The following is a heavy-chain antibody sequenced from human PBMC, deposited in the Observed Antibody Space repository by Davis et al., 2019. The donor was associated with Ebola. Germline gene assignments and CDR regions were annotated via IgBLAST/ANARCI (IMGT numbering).Heavy chain of an antibody. V-gene: IGHV3-21*01. CDR1: GFTFSSYS. CDR2: ISSSSSYI. CDR3: ARAEQQLVMSPGGVDY. Sequence: GESLKISCAASGFTFSSYSMNWVRQAPGKGLEWVSSISSSSSYIYYADSVKGRFTISRDNAKNSLYLQMNSLRAEDTAVYYCARAEQQLVMSPGGVDYWGQGTLVTVSS. J-gene: IGHJ4*02. D-gene: IGHD6-13*01.